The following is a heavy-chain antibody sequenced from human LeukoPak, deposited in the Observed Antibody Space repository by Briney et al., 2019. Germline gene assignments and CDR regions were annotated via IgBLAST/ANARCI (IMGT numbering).Heavy chain of an antibody. CDR1: GYTFTSYG. CDR2: ISAYNGNT. D-gene: IGHD6-13*01. V-gene: IGHV1-18*01. J-gene: IGHJ4*02. Sequence: ASVKVSCKASGYTFTSYGISWVRQAPGQGLEGMGWISAYNGNTNYAQKLQGRVTMTTDTSTSTAYMALRSLRSDDTAVYYCARAPPYSSSWWESNSHLDYWGQGTLVTVSS. CDR3: ARAPPYSSSWWESNSHLDY.